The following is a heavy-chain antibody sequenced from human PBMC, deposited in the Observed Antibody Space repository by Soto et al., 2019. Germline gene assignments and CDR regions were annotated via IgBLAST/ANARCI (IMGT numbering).Heavy chain of an antibody. CDR2: INPSGGST. J-gene: IGHJ6*03. CDR1: GYTFTSYY. Sequence: ASVKVSCKASGYTFTSYYMHWVRQAPGQGLEWMGIINPSGGSTSYAQKFQGRVTMTRDTSTSTVYMELSSLRSEDTAMYYCARLPVSPQSLYYYYYMDVWGKGTTVTVSS. V-gene: IGHV1-46*01. CDR3: ARLPVSPQSLYYYYYMDV.